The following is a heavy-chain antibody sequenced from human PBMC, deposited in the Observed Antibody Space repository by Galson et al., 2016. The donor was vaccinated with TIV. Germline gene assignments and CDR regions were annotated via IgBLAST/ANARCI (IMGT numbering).Heavy chain of an antibody. CDR1: GFSLATSQMC. D-gene: IGHD1-1*01. CDR2: IDWDDDK. V-gene: IGHV2-70*17. Sequence: PALVKPTQTLTLTCTFSGFSLATSQMCVNWIRQSPGKALEWLARIDWDDDKFYITSLKTRLTISKDTSKNQVVLTMTNMDPMDTGTYYCAWGMWKRDVYGLDVWGQGTTVTVPS. CDR3: AWGMWKRDVYGLDV. J-gene: IGHJ6*02.